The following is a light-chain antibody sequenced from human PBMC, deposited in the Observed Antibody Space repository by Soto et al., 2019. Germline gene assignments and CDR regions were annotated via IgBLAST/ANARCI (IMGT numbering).Light chain of an antibody. Sequence: QSVLTQPASVSGSPGQSITISCTGTSSDVGGYNYVSWYQQHPGKAPKLVIFEVSIRPSGVPIRFSGSKSGNTASLTISGLQTEDEADYYCSSYTSRPTLFVFGSGTKVTVL. CDR3: SSYTSRPTLFV. CDR1: SSDVGGYNY. CDR2: EVS. J-gene: IGLJ1*01. V-gene: IGLV2-14*01.